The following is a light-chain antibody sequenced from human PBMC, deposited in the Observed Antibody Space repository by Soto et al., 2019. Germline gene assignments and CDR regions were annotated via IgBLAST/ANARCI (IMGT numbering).Light chain of an antibody. CDR3: LQDYNQPPA. V-gene: IGKV1-6*01. CDR1: QGIRND. Sequence: AIQMTQSPSSLSASVGDRVTITCRASQGIRNDLGWYQQKPGKAPKLLIYAASRLQSGVPSRFSGSGSGTDFTLTISSLHPEDFHTYSFLQDYNQPPAFGQGTKVDI. CDR2: AAS. J-gene: IGKJ1*01.